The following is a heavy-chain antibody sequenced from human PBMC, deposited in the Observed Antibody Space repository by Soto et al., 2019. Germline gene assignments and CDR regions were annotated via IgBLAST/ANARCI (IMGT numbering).Heavy chain of an antibody. Sequence: EVQLVESGGGLVQPGGSLKLSCAASGFTFSGSAMHWVRQASGKGLEWFGRIRSKANSYATAYAASVKGRFTISRDDSKNTAYLQMNSLKTEDTAVYYWTRSPGGEGNWGQGTLVTVSS. V-gene: IGHV3-73*02. D-gene: IGHD3-10*01. CDR3: TRSPGGEGN. CDR2: IRSKANSYAT. J-gene: IGHJ4*02. CDR1: GFTFSGSA.